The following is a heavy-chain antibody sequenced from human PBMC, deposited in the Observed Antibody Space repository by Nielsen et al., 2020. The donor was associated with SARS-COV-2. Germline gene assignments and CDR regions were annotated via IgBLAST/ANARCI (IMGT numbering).Heavy chain of an antibody. J-gene: IGHJ2*01. D-gene: IGHD6-6*01. CDR3: ARIAARPNWYFDL. CDR2: IYYSGST. CDR1: GGSISSYY. Sequence: GSLRLSCTVSGGSISSYYWSWIRQPPGKGLEWIGYIYYSGSTNYNPSLKSRVTISVDTSKNQFSLKLSSVTAADTAVYYCARIAARPNWYFDLWGRGTLVTVSS. V-gene: IGHV4-59*01.